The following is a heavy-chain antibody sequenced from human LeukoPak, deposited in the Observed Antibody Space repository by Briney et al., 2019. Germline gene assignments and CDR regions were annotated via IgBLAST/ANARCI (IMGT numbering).Heavy chain of an antibody. D-gene: IGHD3-3*01. CDR3: ARGQLRFLESSSAFDY. CDR2: ISYGGTNK. Sequence: GRSLRLSCAASGFAFSNYAMHWVRQAPGKGLEWVAVISYGGTNKFYADSVKGRFTIPRDNSKNTLYVQMNTLRAEDTAMYFCARGQLRFLESSSAFDYWGQGTLVTVSS. J-gene: IGHJ4*02. CDR1: GFAFSNYA. V-gene: IGHV3-30*04.